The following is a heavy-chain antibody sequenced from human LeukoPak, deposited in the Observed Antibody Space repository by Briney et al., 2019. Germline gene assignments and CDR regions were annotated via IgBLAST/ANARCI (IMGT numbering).Heavy chain of an antibody. J-gene: IGHJ3*02. V-gene: IGHV4-34*01. CDR3: ARGPLIAAASYGAFDI. CDR2: INHSGST. D-gene: IGHD6-13*01. Sequence: SETLSLTCAVYGESFSGYYWSWIRQPPGKGLEWIGEINHSGSTNYNPSLKSRVTISVDTSKNQFSLKLSSVTAADTAVYYCARGPLIAAASYGAFDIWGQGTMVTVSS. CDR1: GESFSGYY.